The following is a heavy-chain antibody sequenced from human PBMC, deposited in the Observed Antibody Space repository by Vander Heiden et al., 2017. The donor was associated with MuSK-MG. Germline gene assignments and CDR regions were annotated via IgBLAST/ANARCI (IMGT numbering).Heavy chain of an antibody. CDR1: GASISSSNYY. CDR3: ARSRNWGPFFDD. Sequence: QPQLQESGPGLVKPSETLSLLCNVPGASISSSNYYWGWIRQSPGKGLEWIGSLSYSESTYDTPALKSRVTISVDTSKNKFSLGLTSVTAADAAVYYFARSRNWGPFFDDWGQGTMVTVCS. J-gene: IGHJ4*02. D-gene: IGHD7-27*01. V-gene: IGHV4-39*01. CDR2: LSYSEST.